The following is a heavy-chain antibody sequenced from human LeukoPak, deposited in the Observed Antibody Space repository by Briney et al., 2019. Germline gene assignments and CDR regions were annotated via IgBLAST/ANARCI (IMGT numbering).Heavy chain of an antibody. CDR3: ARDDYGGNTHFDY. CDR1: GGTFSSYA. CDR2: IIPIFGTA. Sequence: SVKVSCXASGGTFSSYAISWVRQAHGQGLEWMGGIIPIFGTANYAQKFQGRVTITADESTSTAYMELSSLRSEDTAVYYCARDDYGGNTHFDYWGQGTLVTVSS. J-gene: IGHJ4*02. V-gene: IGHV1-69*13. D-gene: IGHD4-23*01.